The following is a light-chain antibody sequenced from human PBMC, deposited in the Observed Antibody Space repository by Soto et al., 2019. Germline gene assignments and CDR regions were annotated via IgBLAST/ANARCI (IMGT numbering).Light chain of an antibody. CDR2: AAS. J-gene: IGKJ3*01. CDR1: QSVSGN. CDR3: QQYNNLPPIT. V-gene: IGKV3-15*01. Sequence: EIVMTQSPATLSVSPGERATLSCRASQSVSGNLAWYQQKPGQAPRLLIYAASPRATGIPARFSGSGYGTEFALTISSLQSQHFAVYYCQQYNNLPPITFGPGTKVDIK.